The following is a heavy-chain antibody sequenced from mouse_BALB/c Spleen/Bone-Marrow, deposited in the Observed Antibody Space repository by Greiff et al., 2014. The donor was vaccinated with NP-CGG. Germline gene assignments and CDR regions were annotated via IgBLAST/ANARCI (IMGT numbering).Heavy chain of an antibody. CDR2: IHYSGST. CDR3: ARDQGYYAMDY. CDR1: GYSITSGYS. V-gene: IGHV3-1*02. Sequence: DVMLVESGPDLVKPSQSLSLTCTVTGYSITSGYSWHWIRQFPGNKLEWMGYIHYSGSTNCNPSLKSRISITRDTSKNKFFLQLNSVTTEDTATYYCARDQGYYAMDYWGQGTSVTVSS. J-gene: IGHJ4*01.